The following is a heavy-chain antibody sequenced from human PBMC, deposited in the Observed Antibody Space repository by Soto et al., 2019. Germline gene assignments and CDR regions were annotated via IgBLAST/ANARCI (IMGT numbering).Heavy chain of an antibody. D-gene: IGHD5-18*01. CDR2: IFYSGST. CDR3: AKDSGYNYGYFRWFDP. CDR1: GGSLSNYY. V-gene: IGHV4-59*01. J-gene: IGHJ5*02. Sequence: SETLSLTCTGSGGSLSNYYWSWIRQPPGRGLEWIGHIFYSGSTNYNPALKSRVTISVDTSKSQFSLKLSSVTAADTAVYYCAKDSGYNYGYFRWFDPWGQGTLVTVSS.